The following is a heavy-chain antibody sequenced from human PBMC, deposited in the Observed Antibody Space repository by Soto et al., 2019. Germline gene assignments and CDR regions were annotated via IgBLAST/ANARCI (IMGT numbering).Heavy chain of an antibody. J-gene: IGHJ4*02. CDR2: INAGNGNT. CDR3: ARAVAVPADFDY. D-gene: IGHD6-19*01. CDR1: GYTFTAYA. V-gene: IGHV1-3*05. Sequence: QVQLVQSGAEEKKPGASVKVSCKASGYTFTAYAMHWVRQAPGQRLEWMGWINAGNGNTKYSQKVQGRVTITRDTSASTADMELSSLRSEDTAVYYCARAVAVPADFDYWGQGTLVTVSS.